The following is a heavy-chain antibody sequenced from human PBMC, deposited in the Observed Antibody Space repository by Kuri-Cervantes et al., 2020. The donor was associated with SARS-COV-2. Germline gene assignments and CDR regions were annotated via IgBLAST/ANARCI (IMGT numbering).Heavy chain of an antibody. D-gene: IGHD3-3*01. Sequence: ASVKVSCKASGYTFTGYYMHWVRQAPGQGLEWMGWINPNSGGTNYAQKFQGRVTMTRDTSISTAYMELSRLRSDDTAVYYCARATGDYTIFGVVTPRGFWYFDLWGRGTLVTVSS. CDR1: GYTFTGYY. J-gene: IGHJ2*01. CDR2: INPNSGGT. V-gene: IGHV1-2*02. CDR3: ARATGDYTIFGVVTPRGFWYFDL.